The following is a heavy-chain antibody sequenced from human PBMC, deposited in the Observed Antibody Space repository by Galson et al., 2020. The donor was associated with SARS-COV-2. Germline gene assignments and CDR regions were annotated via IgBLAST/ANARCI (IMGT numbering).Heavy chain of an antibody. D-gene: IGHD1-26*01. J-gene: IGHJ4*02. CDR1: GDSISGSGNY. CDR3: ARHVPTSWAMWVNS. Sequence: SETLSLTCTVSGDSISGSGNYWGWLRQSPGKGLEWIGCIFYRGNTYYNPSLKSRVTISVDTTKNQFTLNLNSVTATDTAVYYCARHVPTSWAMWVNSWGQGTLVTVSS. CDR2: IFYRGNT. V-gene: IGHV4-39*01.